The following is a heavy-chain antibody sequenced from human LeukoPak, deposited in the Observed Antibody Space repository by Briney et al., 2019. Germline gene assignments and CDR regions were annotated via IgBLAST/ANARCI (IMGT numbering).Heavy chain of an antibody. J-gene: IGHJ6*03. Sequence: ASVKVSCKASGYTFTGYYMHWVRQAPGQGLEWMGWINPSGGSTSYAQKFQGRVTMTRDTSTSTVYMELSSLRSEDTAVYYCARAGSRRKHILSSWGAYMDVWGKGTTVTISS. V-gene: IGHV1-46*01. CDR3: ARAGSRRKHILSSWGAYMDV. D-gene: IGHD6-13*01. CDR2: INPSGGST. CDR1: GYTFTGYY.